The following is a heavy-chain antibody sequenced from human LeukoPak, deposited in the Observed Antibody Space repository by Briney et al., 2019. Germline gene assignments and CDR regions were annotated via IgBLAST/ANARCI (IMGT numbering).Heavy chain of an antibody. V-gene: IGHV3-33*08. D-gene: IGHD2-2*01. CDR1: GFTFDDYG. J-gene: IGHJ4*02. Sequence: PGGSLRLSCAASGFTFDDYGMSWVRQAPGKGLEWVAVIWYDGSNKYYADSVKGRFTISRDNSKNTLYLQMNSLRAEDTAVYYCAREGGGIRYCSSTSCYSPHFDYWGQGTLVTVSS. CDR3: AREGGGIRYCSSTSCYSPHFDY. CDR2: IWYDGSNK.